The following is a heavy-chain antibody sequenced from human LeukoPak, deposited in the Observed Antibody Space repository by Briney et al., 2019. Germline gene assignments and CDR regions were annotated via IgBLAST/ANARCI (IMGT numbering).Heavy chain of an antibody. Sequence: GGSLRLSCAASGFTFDDYAMTWVRQAPGKGLEWVSSITASGGSTYCADSVKGRFTISRDNSKNTLYLQMSSLRAEDTAVYYCARDYPTSGIVTIFDYWGQGTLVTVSS. J-gene: IGHJ4*02. V-gene: IGHV3-23*01. CDR1: GFTFDDYA. CDR2: ITASGGST. CDR3: ARDYPTSGIVTIFDY. D-gene: IGHD1-1*01.